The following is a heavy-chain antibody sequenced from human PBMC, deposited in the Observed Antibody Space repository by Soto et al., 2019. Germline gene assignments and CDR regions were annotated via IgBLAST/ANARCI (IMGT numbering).Heavy chain of an antibody. Sequence: QAQLVESGGGLVKSGGSLRLSCAASGFTFSDYYMSWVRQAPGKGLEWLSYISQTSTYTAYADSVRGRFTISRDNAKNSLYLQMNSLRVEDTAVYYCTTAERGKTGTRIWGQGTLVTVSS. D-gene: IGHD1-1*01. CDR1: GFTFSDYY. J-gene: IGHJ4*02. V-gene: IGHV3-11*06. CDR3: TTAERGKTGTRI. CDR2: ISQTSTYT.